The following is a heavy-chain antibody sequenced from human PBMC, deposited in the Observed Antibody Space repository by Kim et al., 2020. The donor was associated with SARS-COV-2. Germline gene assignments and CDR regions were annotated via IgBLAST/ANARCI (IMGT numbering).Heavy chain of an antibody. CDR3: ARHSGSGWYPSLAPFDY. J-gene: IGHJ4*02. CDR2: IYYSGST. D-gene: IGHD6-19*01. CDR1: GGSISSSSYY. V-gene: IGHV4-39*01. Sequence: SETLSLTCTVSGGSISSSSYYWGWIRQPPGKGLEWIGSIYYSGSTYYNPSLKSRVTISVDTSKNQFSLKLSSVTAADTAVYYCARHSGSGWYPSLAPFDYWGQGTLVTVSS.